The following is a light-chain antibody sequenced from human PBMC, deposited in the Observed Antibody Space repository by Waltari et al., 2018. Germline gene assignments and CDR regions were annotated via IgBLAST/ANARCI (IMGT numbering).Light chain of an antibody. CDR2: EVS. V-gene: IGLV2-8*01. J-gene: IGLJ2*01. Sequence: QSALTPPPSASGSPGQSVTISCTGTSSDVGGYNYVSWYQQHPGKAPKLIIYEVSKRPSGVPDRFSGSKSGNTASLTVSGLQAEDEADYYCSSYAGSTLFGGGTKLTVL. CDR3: SSYAGSTL. CDR1: SSDVGGYNY.